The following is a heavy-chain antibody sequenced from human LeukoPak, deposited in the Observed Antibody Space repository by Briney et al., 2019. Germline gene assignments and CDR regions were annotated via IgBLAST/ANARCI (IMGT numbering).Heavy chain of an antibody. J-gene: IGHJ4*02. Sequence: MXXVRQAPGKGLEWVSGISWNSGSIGYADSVKGRFTISRDNAKNSLYPQMNSLRAEDTALYYCAKVKGRFSGSYYFDYWGQGTLVTVSS. CDR3: AKVKGRFSGSYYFDY. D-gene: IGHD1-26*01. CDR2: ISWNSGSI. V-gene: IGHV3-9*01.